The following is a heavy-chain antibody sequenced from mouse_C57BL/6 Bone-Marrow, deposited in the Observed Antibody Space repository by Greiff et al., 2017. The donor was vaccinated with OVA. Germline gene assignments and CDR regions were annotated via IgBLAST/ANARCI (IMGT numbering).Heavy chain of an antibody. CDR2: IYSYGSET. CDR1: GYTFTSYW. D-gene: IGHD2-2*01. Sequence: VQLQQSGAELVRPGSSVKLSCKASGYTFTSYWMAWVKQRPGQGLEWIGNIYSYGSETHYLQTFKDKATLTVDKSSSTAYMQLSSLTSEDSAVYYCARSGYQPDWYFDVWGTGTTVTVSS. CDR3: ARSGYQPDWYFDV. V-gene: IGHV1-61*01. J-gene: IGHJ1*03.